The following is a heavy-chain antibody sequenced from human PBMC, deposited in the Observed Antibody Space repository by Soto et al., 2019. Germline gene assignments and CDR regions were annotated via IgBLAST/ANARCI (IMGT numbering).Heavy chain of an antibody. CDR2: MYYTGVT. D-gene: IGHD3-10*01. CDR3: ARGGEPLGYYGLDV. CDR1: CGSVRSGNHF. Sequence: SETLSLTCSVSCGSVRSGNHFWNWIRQPPGRRLEWLGYMYYTGVTNYNPSLKSRVSMSVDTSKNQFSLKLTSLTAADTAVYYCARGGEPLGYYGLDVWGQGITVTSP. J-gene: IGHJ6*02. V-gene: IGHV4-61*01.